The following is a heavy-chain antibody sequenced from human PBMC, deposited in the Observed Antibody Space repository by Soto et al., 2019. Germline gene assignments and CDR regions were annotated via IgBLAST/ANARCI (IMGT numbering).Heavy chain of an antibody. Sequence: PGGSLRLSCAASGFTFSSYSMNWVRQAPGKGLEWVSSISSSSSYIYYADSVKGRFTISRDNAKNSLYLQMNSLRAEDTAVYYCARDSISLAAAALEYWGQGTLVNVSS. CDR2: ISSSSSYI. J-gene: IGHJ4*02. D-gene: IGHD6-13*01. CDR3: ARDSISLAAAALEY. V-gene: IGHV3-21*01. CDR1: GFTFSSYS.